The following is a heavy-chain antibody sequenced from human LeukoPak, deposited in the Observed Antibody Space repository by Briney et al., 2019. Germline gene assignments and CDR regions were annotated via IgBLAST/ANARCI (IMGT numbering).Heavy chain of an antibody. J-gene: IGHJ3*02. CDR1: GGSFSSYY. CDR2: IYYSGST. Sequence: SETLSLTCAVYGGSFSSYYWSWIRQPPGKGLEWIGYIYYSGSTNYNPSLKSRVTISVDTSKNQFSLKLNSVTAADTAVYYCARGAYCGGDCYSGAFDIWGQGTMVTVSS. V-gene: IGHV4-59*01. D-gene: IGHD2-21*02. CDR3: ARGAYCGGDCYSGAFDI.